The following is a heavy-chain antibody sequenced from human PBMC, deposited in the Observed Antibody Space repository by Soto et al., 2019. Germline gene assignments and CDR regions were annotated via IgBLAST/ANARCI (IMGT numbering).Heavy chain of an antibody. J-gene: IGHJ3*02. V-gene: IGHV4-39*01. D-gene: IGHD1-1*01. CDR1: GGSISSSSYY. CDR3: ARHKTTTPLFDAFDI. Sequence: SETLSLTCTVSGGSISSSSYYWGWIRQPPGKGLEWIGSIYYSGSTYYNPSLKSRVTISVDTSKNQFSLKLSSVTAADTAVYYCARHKTTTPLFDAFDIWGQGTMVTVSS. CDR2: IYYSGST.